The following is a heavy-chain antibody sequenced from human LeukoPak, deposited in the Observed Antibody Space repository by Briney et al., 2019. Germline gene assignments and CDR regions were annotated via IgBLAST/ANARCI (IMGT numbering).Heavy chain of an antibody. CDR3: ARGAGTDYYYYYMDV. J-gene: IGHJ6*03. V-gene: IGHV1-46*01. D-gene: IGHD1-7*01. CDR1: GYTFTSYY. CDR2: INPSGGST. Sequence: GGSLRLSCAASGYTFTSYYMHWVRQAPGQGLEWMGIINPSGGSTSYAQKFQGRVTMTRDMSTSTVYMELSSLRSEDTAVYYCARGAGTDYYYYYMDVWGKGTTVTVSS.